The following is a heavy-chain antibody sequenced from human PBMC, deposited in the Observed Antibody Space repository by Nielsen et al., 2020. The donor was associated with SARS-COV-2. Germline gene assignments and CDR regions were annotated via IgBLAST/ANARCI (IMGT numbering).Heavy chain of an antibody. CDR3: ARAHIVVVPAAMRSYYYYGMDV. D-gene: IGHD2-2*01. Sequence: GESLKISCAASGFTFSSYSMNWVRQAPGKGLEWVSSISSSSSYIYYADSVKGRFTISRDNAKNSLYLQMNSPRAEDTAVYYCARAHIVVVPAAMRSYYYYGMDVWGQGTTVTVSS. J-gene: IGHJ6*02. V-gene: IGHV3-21*01. CDR1: GFTFSSYS. CDR2: ISSSSSYI.